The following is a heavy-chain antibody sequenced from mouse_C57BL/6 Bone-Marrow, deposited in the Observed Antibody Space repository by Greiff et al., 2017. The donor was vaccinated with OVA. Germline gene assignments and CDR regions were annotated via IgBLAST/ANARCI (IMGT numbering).Heavy chain of an antibody. V-gene: IGHV1-81*01. CDR1: GYTFTSYG. D-gene: IGHD1-1*01. Sequence: LVESGAELARPGASVKLSCKASGYTFTSYGISWVKQRTGQGLEWIGEIYPRSGNTYYNEKFKGKATLTADKSSSTAYMELRSLTSEDSAVYFCARPATTVAYWGQGTLVTVSA. CDR2: IYPRSGNT. J-gene: IGHJ3*01. CDR3: ARPATTVAY.